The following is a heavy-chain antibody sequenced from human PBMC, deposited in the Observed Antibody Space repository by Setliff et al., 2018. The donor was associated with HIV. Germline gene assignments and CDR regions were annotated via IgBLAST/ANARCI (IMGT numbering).Heavy chain of an antibody. CDR1: GFSLNTSGVG. V-gene: IGHV2-5*02. J-gene: IGHJ4*02. D-gene: IGHD3-10*01. Sequence: SGPTLVNPTQTLTLTCTFSGFSLNTSGVGVGWIRQPQGKALEWLALIYWDDDKRYSPSLKSRPTITETRNPMYAQASKGRLVFSLDTSVSTAYLQINSLKAEDTAMYYCARVGSYWSTFDYWGQGALVTVSS. CDR2: IYWDDDK. CDR3: AYLQINSLKAEDTAMYYCARVGSYWSTFDY.